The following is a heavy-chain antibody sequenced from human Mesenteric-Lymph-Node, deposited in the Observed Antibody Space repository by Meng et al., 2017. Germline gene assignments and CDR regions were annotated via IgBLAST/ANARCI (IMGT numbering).Heavy chain of an antibody. Sequence: SETLSLTCTVSGGSISSSSYYWGWIRQPPGKGLEWIGSIYYSGSTYYNPSLKSRVTISVDTSKNQFSLKLSSVTAADTAVYYCARDSSVYGDYGNYYYYGMDVWGQGTTVT. D-gene: IGHD4-17*01. V-gene: IGHV4-39*07. CDR3: ARDSSVYGDYGNYYYYGMDV. J-gene: IGHJ6*02. CDR2: IYYSGST. CDR1: GGSISSSSYY.